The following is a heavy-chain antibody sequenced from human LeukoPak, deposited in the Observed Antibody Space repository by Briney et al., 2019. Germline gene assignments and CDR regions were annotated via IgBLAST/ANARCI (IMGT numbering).Heavy chain of an antibody. V-gene: IGHV4-39*07. J-gene: IGHJ4*02. D-gene: IGHD6-13*01. CDR3: ARDFIAAAALDY. CDR2: IYYSGST. CDR1: GGYISSSSYY. Sequence: SETLSLTCTVSGGYISSSSYYWGWIRQPPGTGLEWIGSIYYSGSTYYNPSLKSRVTISVDTSKNQFSLKLSSVTAADTAVYYCARDFIAAAALDYWGQGTLVTVSS.